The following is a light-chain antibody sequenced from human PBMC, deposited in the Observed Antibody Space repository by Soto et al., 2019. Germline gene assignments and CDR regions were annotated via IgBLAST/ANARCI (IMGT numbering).Light chain of an antibody. CDR1: QSVSSY. J-gene: IGKJ5*01. V-gene: IGKV3-20*01. CDR3: QQYGSSPIT. CDR2: GAS. Sequence: EIVLTQSPATLSLSPGERATLSCRASQSVSSYLAWYQQKPGQAPRLLIHGASSRATGIPDRFSGSGSGTDFTLTISRLEPEDFAVYFCQQYGSSPITFGQGTRLEI.